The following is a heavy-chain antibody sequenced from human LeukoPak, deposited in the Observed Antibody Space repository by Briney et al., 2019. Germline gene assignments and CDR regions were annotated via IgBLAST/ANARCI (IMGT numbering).Heavy chain of an antibody. CDR2: MRSKANTYAT. D-gene: IGHD2-21*02. V-gene: IGHV3-73*01. J-gene: IGHJ4*02. CDR1: GFTFSASA. CDR3: TISISCTGDCYSGFLYY. Sequence: PGGSLRLSCAASGFTFSASAIHWVRQASGKGLEWVGRMRSKANTYATSYAASVKGRFTISRDDSKNTAFLQMDSLKTEDTAVYYCTISISCTGDCYSGFLYYWGQGTLVTVSS.